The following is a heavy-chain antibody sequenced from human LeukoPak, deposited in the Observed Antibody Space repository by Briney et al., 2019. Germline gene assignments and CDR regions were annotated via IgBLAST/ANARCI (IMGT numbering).Heavy chain of an antibody. D-gene: IGHD5-24*01. J-gene: IGHJ1*01. CDR2: INPNSGGT. CDR3: ARDVEMATIFYFQH. Sequence: ASVKVSCKASGYTFTGYYMHWVRQAPGQGLEWMGWINPNSGGTNYAQKFQGRVTMTRDTSISTAYMELSRLRSDDTAVYYCARDVEMATIFYFQHWGQSTLVTVSS. V-gene: IGHV1-2*02. CDR1: GYTFTGYY.